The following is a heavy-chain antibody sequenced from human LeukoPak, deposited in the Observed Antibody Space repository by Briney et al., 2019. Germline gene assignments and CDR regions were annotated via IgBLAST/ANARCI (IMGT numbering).Heavy chain of an antibody. Sequence: SETPSLTCTVSGGSISSYYWSWIRQPAGKGLEWIGRIYTSGSTNYNPSLKSRVTMSVNTSKNQFSLKLSSVTAADTAVYYCARDGDGEDSSGYYYSSWFDPWGQGTLVTVSS. D-gene: IGHD3-22*01. CDR1: GGSISSYY. CDR2: IYTSGST. CDR3: ARDGDGEDSSGYYYSSWFDP. V-gene: IGHV4-4*07. J-gene: IGHJ5*02.